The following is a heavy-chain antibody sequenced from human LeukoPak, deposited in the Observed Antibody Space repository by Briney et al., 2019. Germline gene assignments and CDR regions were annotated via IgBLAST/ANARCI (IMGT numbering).Heavy chain of an antibody. D-gene: IGHD3-9*01. CDR1: GFTFSSYA. CDR2: ISYDGSNK. CDR3: ARDGPPGLDGMDV. J-gene: IGHJ6*02. Sequence: PGRSLRLSCAASGFTFSSYAMHWVRRAPGKGLEWVAVISYDGSNKYYADSVKGRFTISRDNSKNTLYLQMNSLRAEDTAVYYCARDGPPGLDGMDVWGQGTTVTVSS. V-gene: IGHV3-30-3*01.